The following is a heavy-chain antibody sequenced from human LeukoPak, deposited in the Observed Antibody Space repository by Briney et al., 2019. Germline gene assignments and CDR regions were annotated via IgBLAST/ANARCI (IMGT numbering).Heavy chain of an antibody. CDR1: GYTFTGYY. CDR2: INPNSGGT. CDR3: ARGTVTTWDDYYYYYGMDV. V-gene: IGHV1-2*06. D-gene: IGHD4-11*01. Sequence: ASAKVSCTASGYTFTGYYMHWVRQAPGQGLEWMGRINPNSGGTNYAQKFQGRVTMTRDTSISTAYMELSRLRSDDTAVYYCARGTVTTWDDYYYYYGMDVWGQGTTVTVSS. J-gene: IGHJ6*02.